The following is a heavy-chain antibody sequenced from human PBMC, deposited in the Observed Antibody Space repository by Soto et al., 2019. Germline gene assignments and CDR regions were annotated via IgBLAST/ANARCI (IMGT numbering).Heavy chain of an antibody. CDR2: ITHSDGST. CDR1: GFTFSNYA. CDR3: AKFIEGGSPNRPYDC. J-gene: IGHJ4*02. V-gene: IGHV3-23*01. D-gene: IGHD1-26*01. Sequence: PGGSLRLSCAASGFTFSNYAMSWVRQAPGKGLEWVSTITHSDGSTYYADSVKGRFTISRDNSRAILFLQMNSLRAEDTAVYYCAKFIEGGSPNRPYDCWGQGTLVTVSS.